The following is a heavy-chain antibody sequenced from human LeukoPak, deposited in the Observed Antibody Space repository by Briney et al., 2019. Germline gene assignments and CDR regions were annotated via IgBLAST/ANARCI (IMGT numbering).Heavy chain of an antibody. CDR2: IWYDGSNE. Sequence: GGSLRLSCAASGFTFSSYGMHWVRQAPGKGLEWVALIWYDGSNEYYADSVKGRFTISRDNSKNTLYLQMNSLSAEDTAVYYCAKGLHISGVAAGGSDPFDYWGQGTLVTVSS. J-gene: IGHJ4*02. V-gene: IGHV3-33*06. D-gene: IGHD6-13*01. CDR1: GFTFSSYG. CDR3: AKGLHISGVAAGGSDPFDY.